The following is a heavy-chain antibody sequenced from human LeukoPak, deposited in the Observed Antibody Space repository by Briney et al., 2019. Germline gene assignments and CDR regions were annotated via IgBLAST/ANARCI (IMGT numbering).Heavy chain of an antibody. CDR1: GYTFSTYG. J-gene: IGHJ4*02. Sequence: GASVKVSCKASGYTFSTYGISWVRQAPGQGLEWMGWISAYNGDTRYAQKFQGRVTMTTDTSTSTAYMELRSLRSDDTAVYYCAREEDYVADYWGQGTLVTVSS. CDR2: ISAYNGDT. CDR3: AREEDYVADY. D-gene: IGHD3-10*02. V-gene: IGHV1-18*01.